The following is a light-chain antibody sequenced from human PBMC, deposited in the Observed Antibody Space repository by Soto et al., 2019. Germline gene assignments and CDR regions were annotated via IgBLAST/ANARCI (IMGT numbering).Light chain of an antibody. J-gene: IGKJ1*01. V-gene: IGKV3-15*01. Sequence: EIVLTQSPATLSVSPGERATLSCRASESVRTSLARYQQKPGRSPSLLIYGASNRATGLPARFSGSGSGTEFTLTISSLQSEDFAVYYCQQYSDWPRTFGQGTKLEFK. CDR2: GAS. CDR3: QQYSDWPRT. CDR1: ESVRTS.